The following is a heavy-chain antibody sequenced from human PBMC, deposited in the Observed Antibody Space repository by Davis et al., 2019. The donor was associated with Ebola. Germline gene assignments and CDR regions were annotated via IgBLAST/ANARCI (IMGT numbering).Heavy chain of an antibody. V-gene: IGHV4-59*08. Sequence: PSETLSLTCTVSGGSFINYYWNWIRQPPGKGLEWIGYIYCSGNTDYNPSLKSRVIISVDTSKNQFSLKLSSVTAADTAVYYCARLTRFGDLDYWGQGTLVTVSS. CDR1: GGSFINYY. D-gene: IGHD3-10*01. CDR2: IYCSGNT. CDR3: ARLTRFGDLDY. J-gene: IGHJ4*02.